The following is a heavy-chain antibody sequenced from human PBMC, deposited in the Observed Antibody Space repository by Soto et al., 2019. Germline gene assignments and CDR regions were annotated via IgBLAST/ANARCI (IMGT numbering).Heavy chain of an antibody. Sequence: EVQLVESGGGLVQPGGSLRLSCAASGFTFSSYWMSWVRQAPGKGLEWVANIKQDGSEKYYVDSVKGRFTISRDNAKNSLYRQMNSLRAEDTAVYYCARDWVGDYGHLGDGMDVWGQGTTVTVSS. D-gene: IGHD4-17*01. V-gene: IGHV3-7*05. CDR3: ARDWVGDYGHLGDGMDV. CDR2: IKQDGSEK. CDR1: GFTFSSYW. J-gene: IGHJ6*02.